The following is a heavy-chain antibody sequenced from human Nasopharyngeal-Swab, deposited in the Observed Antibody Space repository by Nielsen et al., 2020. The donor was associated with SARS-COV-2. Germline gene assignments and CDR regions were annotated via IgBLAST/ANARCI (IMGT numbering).Heavy chain of an antibody. V-gene: IGHV3-9*01. J-gene: IGHJ3*02. CDR3: TRAKDASGYDAFDI. Sequence: SLNISCAASGFTFDDYAMHWVRQAPGKGLECVSGSSWNSGSIGYADSVKGRFTISRANAKNSLYLQMTSLRPEDTALYFCTRAKDASGYDAFDIWGQGTVVTVSS. CDR1: GFTFDDYA. D-gene: IGHD3-22*01. CDR2: SSWNSGSI.